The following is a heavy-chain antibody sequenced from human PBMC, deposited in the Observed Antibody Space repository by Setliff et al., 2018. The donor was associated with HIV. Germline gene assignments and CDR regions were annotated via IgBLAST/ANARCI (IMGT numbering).Heavy chain of an antibody. J-gene: IGHJ3*02. CDR3: ASTRSADAFDI. CDR1: GSTFSTYD. V-gene: IGHV1-8*01. CDR2: MNPNSGNT. Sequence: ASVKVSCKASGSTFSTYDINWVRQAPGQGPEWMGWMNPNSGNTGYSQKFQGRVTITRDTSASTAYMELSSLRSEDTAVYYCASTRSADAFDIWGQGTMVTVSS.